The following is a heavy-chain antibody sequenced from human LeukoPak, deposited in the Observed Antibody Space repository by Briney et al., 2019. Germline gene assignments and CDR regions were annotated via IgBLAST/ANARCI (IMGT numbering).Heavy chain of an antibody. CDR1: GFTFDDYG. D-gene: IGHD3-9*01. Sequence: PGGSLRLSCAASGFTFDDYGMSWVRQAPGKGLEWVSCINWNGGSTGYADSVKGRFTISRDNAKNSLYLQMNSLRAEDTALYYCARGDYDILTGYSPEGFDYWGQGTLVTVSS. V-gene: IGHV3-20*04. CDR3: ARGDYDILTGYSPEGFDY. CDR2: INWNGGST. J-gene: IGHJ4*02.